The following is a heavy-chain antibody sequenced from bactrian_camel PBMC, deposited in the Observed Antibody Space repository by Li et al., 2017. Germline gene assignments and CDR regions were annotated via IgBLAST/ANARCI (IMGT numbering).Heavy chain of an antibody. J-gene: IGHJ4*01. D-gene: IGHD3*01. CDR2: INPGGGTT. V-gene: IGHV3S35*01. Sequence: EVQLVESGGGLVQPGDSLRLTCVVSGFRFGGHDMSWVRQAPGKGLEWVSYINPGGGTTAYADAVLDRFTISRDNSKNTVYLQRSSLKSEDTAVYYCYDDHGMGWGQGTQVTVS. CDR3: YDDHGMG. CDR1: GFRFGGHD.